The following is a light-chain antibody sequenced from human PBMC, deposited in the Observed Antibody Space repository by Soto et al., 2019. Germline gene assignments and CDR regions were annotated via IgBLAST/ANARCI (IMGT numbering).Light chain of an antibody. CDR3: SSYTSSNTLI. J-gene: IGLJ2*01. CDR2: EVR. V-gene: IGLV2-18*02. Sequence: QSALTQPPSVSGSPGQSVTISCTGTSSDIGAYNRVSWYQQPPGTAPKLMIYEVRDRTSGVPDRFSGSKSGNTASLTISGLQAEDVADYYCSSYTSSNTLIFGGGTKLTVL. CDR1: SSDIGAYNR.